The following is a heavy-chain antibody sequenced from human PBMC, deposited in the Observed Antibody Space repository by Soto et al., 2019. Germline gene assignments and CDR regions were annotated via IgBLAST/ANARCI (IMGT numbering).Heavy chain of an antibody. Sequence: PGGSLRLSCSISGFTSGNYAMNWVRQAPGKGLEWLSVISGSGLIAYYADSVKGRFTVSSDKPKSTVVSQLTNLTLEATAIYYCAQADRFCVRFRWGQGTLVTVSS. D-gene: IGHD6-19*01. CDR1: GFTSGNYA. CDR3: AQADRFCVRFR. J-gene: IGHJ4*02. V-gene: IGHV3-23*01. CDR2: ISGSGLIA.